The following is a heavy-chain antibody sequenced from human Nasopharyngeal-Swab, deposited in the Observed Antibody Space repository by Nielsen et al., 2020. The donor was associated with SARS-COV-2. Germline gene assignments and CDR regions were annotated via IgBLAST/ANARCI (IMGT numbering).Heavy chain of an antibody. CDR3: ARGVTAIRRGDNWFDP. D-gene: IGHD2-21*02. CDR2: IYYSGST. CDR1: GGSISSYY. J-gene: IGHJ5*02. V-gene: IGHV4-59*13. Sequence: GSLRLSCTVSGGSISSYYWSWIRQPPGKGLEWIGYIYYSGSTNYNPSLKSRVTIPVDTSKNQFSLKLSSVTAADTAVYYCARGVTAIRRGDNWFDPWGQGTLVTVSS.